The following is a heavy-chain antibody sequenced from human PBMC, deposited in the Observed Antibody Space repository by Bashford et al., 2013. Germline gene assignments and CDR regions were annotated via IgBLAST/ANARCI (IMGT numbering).Heavy chain of an antibody. D-gene: IGHD6-19*01. Sequence: ASVKVSCKASGYTFAGYYMHWVRQAPGQGLEWMGWINPNSGGTLYAQKFQGRVSMTRDTSSRTGYMDIRVLKSDDTAVYYCVTGRIGVAGRPVFDSWGQGTLVTVSS. CDR3: VTGRIGVAGRPVFDS. V-gene: IGHV1-2*02. CDR2: INPNSGGT. CDR1: GYTFAGYY. J-gene: IGHJ4*02.